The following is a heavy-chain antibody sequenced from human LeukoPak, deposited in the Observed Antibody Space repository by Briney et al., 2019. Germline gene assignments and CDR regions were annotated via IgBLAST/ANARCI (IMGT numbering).Heavy chain of an antibody. D-gene: IGHD5-18*01. CDR2: ISYDGSNK. CDR1: GFTFSSYG. J-gene: IGHJ6*03. Sequence: GRSLRLSCAASGFTFSSYGMHWVRQAPGKGLEWVAVISYDGSNKYYADSVKGRFTISRDNSKNTLYLQMNSLRAEDTAVYYCARGYSYGTYYYYYMDVWGKGTTVTISS. CDR3: ARGYSYGTYYYYYMDV. V-gene: IGHV3-30*03.